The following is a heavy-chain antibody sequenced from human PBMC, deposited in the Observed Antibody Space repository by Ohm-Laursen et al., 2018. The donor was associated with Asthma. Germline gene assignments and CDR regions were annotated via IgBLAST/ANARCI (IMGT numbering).Heavy chain of an antibody. CDR3: ARSGGGDGSNVDAFDI. J-gene: IGHJ3*02. V-gene: IGHV5-51*01. D-gene: IGHD5-24*01. Sequence: ESLRISCKASGYTFTSYWFGWVRQTPGKGLEWMGLIYCGDSDTRNRPSFQGQVTFPAHKSINTAYLQWSSLKASDTAMYYCARSGGGDGSNVDAFDIWGQGTMVTVSS. CDR1: GYTFTSYW. CDR2: IYCGDSDT.